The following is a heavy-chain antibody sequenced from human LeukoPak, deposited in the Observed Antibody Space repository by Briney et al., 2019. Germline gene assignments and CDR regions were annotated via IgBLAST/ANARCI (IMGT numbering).Heavy chain of an antibody. V-gene: IGHV4-4*07. Sequence: PSETLSLTCTVSGGSISTYSWSWIRQPARKGLEWTGRICTSGSTNYNPSLKSRVILSLDTSKKQFSLNLSSVTAADTAVSISPPPPNFWSDYLGFDPWGQGTLVTVSS. CDR3: PPPPNFWSDYLGFDP. J-gene: IGHJ5*02. D-gene: IGHD3-3*01. CDR1: GGSISTYS. CDR2: ICTSGST.